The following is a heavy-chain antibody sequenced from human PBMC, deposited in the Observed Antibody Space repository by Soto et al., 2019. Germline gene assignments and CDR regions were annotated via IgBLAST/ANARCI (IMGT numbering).Heavy chain of an antibody. CDR3: ARALRYYYDSSGYRGLVDY. CDR2: ISYDGSNK. J-gene: IGHJ4*02. Sequence: HPGGSLRLSCAASGFTFSSYAMHWVRQAPGKGLEWVAVISYDGSNKYYADSVKGRFTISRDNSKNTLYLQMNSLRAEDTAVYYCARALRYYYDSSGYRGLVDYWGQGTLVTVSS. CDR1: GFTFSSYA. V-gene: IGHV3-30-3*01. D-gene: IGHD3-22*01.